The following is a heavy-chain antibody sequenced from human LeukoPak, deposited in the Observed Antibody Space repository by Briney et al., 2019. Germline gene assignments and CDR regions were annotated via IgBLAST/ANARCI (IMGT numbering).Heavy chain of an antibody. CDR3: AKGDITMILRDGGFDS. D-gene: IGHD3-22*01. Sequence: PGGSLRLSCAASGFTFRSHAMSWVRQAPGKGLEWVSAISGDGVTTYYADSVKGRFTISRDNSKNTLYLQMNSLRAEDTALFYCAKGDITMILRDGGFDSWGQGTLVTVSS. CDR2: ISGDGVTT. CDR1: GFTFRSHA. V-gene: IGHV3-23*01. J-gene: IGHJ4*02.